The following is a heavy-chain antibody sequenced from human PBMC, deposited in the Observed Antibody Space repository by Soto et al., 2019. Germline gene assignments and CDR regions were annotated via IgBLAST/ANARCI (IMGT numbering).Heavy chain of an antibody. V-gene: IGHV3-48*01. J-gene: IGHJ5*02. CDR3: ARHPERIAQIGWFDP. CDR1: GFTFSSYS. Sequence: PGVSLRVSCAASGFTFSSYSMNWVRQAPGKGLEWVSYISSSSSTIYYADSVKGRFTISRDNAKNSLYLQMNSLRAEDTAVYYCARHPERIAQIGWFDPWGQGTLVTVSS. D-gene: IGHD6-13*01. CDR2: ISSSSSTI.